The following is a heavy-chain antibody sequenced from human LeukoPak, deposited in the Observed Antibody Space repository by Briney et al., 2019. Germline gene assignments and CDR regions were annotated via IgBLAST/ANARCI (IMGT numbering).Heavy chain of an antibody. V-gene: IGHV5-51*01. D-gene: IGHD3-22*01. CDR1: GYSFTSYW. CDR3: ARLLTYYYDSSGYYSGGWFDP. J-gene: IGHJ5*02. CDR2: IYPGDSDT. Sequence: GESLKISCKGSGYSFTSYWIGWVRQVPGKGLEWMGIIYPGDSDTRYSPSFQGQVTISADKSISTAYLQWSSLKASDTAMYYCARLLTYYYDSSGYYSGGWFDPWGQGTLVTVSS.